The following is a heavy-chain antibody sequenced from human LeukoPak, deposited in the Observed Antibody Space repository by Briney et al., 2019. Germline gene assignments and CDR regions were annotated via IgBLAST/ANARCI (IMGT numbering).Heavy chain of an antibody. J-gene: IGHJ5*02. D-gene: IGHD1-1*01. Sequence: PGGSLRLSCAASGFTFSNSAMTWVRQAPGKGLEWVSSLTGGSSKSEHADSVKGRFSISRDNSKNTLYLHMNSLTAEDTAVYYCVRGWQQLGSWGRGTLVTVSS. CDR3: VRGWQQLGS. CDR2: LTGGSSKS. V-gene: IGHV3-23*01. CDR1: GFTFSNSA.